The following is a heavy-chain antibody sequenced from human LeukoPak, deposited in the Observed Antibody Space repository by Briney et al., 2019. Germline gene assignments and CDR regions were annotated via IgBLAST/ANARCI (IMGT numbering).Heavy chain of an antibody. Sequence: GGSLRLSCAASGFTVSSNYMTWVRQAPGKGLERVSVIYRAGNTYYADSVKGRFTISRDNSKNTVYLQMNSLRAEDTAVYYCATFSYAGNAGGSVGPWGQGTLVTVSS. D-gene: IGHD4-23*01. CDR2: IYRAGNT. CDR3: ATFSYAGNAGGSVGP. V-gene: IGHV3-53*01. J-gene: IGHJ5*02. CDR1: GFTVSSNY.